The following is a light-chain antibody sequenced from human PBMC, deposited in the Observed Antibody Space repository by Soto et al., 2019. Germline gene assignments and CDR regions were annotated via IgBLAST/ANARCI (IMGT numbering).Light chain of an antibody. Sequence: QYALTQPRSVSGSPGQSVTISCTGTSGDVGGYNYVSWYQQHPGKAPKLMIYDVSKRPSGVPDRFSGSKSGNTASLTISGLQAEDEADYYCCSYAGSYTHVFGTGTKLTDL. CDR2: DVS. CDR1: SGDVGGYNY. CDR3: CSYAGSYTHV. J-gene: IGLJ1*01. V-gene: IGLV2-11*01.